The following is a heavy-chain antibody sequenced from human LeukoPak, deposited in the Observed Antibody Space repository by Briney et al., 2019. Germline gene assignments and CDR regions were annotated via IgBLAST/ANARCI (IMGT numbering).Heavy chain of an antibody. Sequence: PGGSLRLSCAASGFTFGTYTLNWVRQAPGKGLEWVSSISSSSRYIYYADSVKGRFTISRDNAKNSLYLQMNSLRAEDTAVYYCAKGQWLVLKANFDYWGQGTLVTVSS. CDR3: AKGQWLVLKANFDY. V-gene: IGHV3-21*04. CDR1: GFTFGTYT. D-gene: IGHD6-19*01. J-gene: IGHJ4*02. CDR2: ISSSSRYI.